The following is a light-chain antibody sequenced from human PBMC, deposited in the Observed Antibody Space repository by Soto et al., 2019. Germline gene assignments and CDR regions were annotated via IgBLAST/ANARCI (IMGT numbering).Light chain of an antibody. CDR1: QGISSY. CDR3: QQSYSTPIT. Sequence: AIRMTQSPSSFSASTGDRVTITCRASQGISSYLAWYQQKPGKAPKLLIYAASSLQSGVPSRFSGSGSRTDFTLTISSLQPEDFATYYCQQSYSTPITFGQGTRLEIK. J-gene: IGKJ5*01. CDR2: AAS. V-gene: IGKV1-8*01.